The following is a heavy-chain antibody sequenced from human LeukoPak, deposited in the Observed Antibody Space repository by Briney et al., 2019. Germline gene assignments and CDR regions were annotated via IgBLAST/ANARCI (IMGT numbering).Heavy chain of an antibody. CDR3: ARETSYYGSGSYYRVNWFDP. Sequence: SETLSLTCTVSGDSIRNSYWSWIRQPPGKGLEWIGYIYYSGSTNYNPSLKSRVTISVDTSKNQFSLKLSSVTAADTAVYYCARETSYYGSGSYYRVNWFDPWGQGTLVTVSS. V-gene: IGHV4-59*01. D-gene: IGHD3-10*01. CDR2: IYYSGST. CDR1: GDSIRNSY. J-gene: IGHJ5*02.